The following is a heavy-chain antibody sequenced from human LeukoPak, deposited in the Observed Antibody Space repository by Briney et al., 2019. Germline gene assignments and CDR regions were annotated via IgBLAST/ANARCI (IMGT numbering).Heavy chain of an antibody. V-gene: IGHV3-66*01. CDR2: IYSGGST. CDR1: GFTLSNAW. D-gene: IGHD1-7*01. CDR3: ARVAPTGTRLLDP. J-gene: IGHJ5*02. Sequence: GGSLRLSCAASGFTLSNAWMNWVRQAPGKGLEWVSVIYSGGSTYYADSVKGRFTISRDNSKNTLYLQMNSLRAEDTAVYYCARVAPTGTRLLDPWGQGTLVTVSS.